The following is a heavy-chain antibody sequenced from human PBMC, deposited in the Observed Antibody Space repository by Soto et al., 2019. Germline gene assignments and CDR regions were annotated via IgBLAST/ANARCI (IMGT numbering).Heavy chain of an antibody. CDR1: GDMFQNSA. CDR2: IIPLFRKT. J-gene: IGHJ6*02. Sequence: QVQLVQSGAEVKRPGSSVKVSCKASGDMFQNSAFSWVRQAPGQGLAWMGVIIPLFRKTDVAQKFQGRVNFTADESTSSLYMEVSSLTSEDTAVYYCARARLSNGDPNIYFFYGLDVWGQGTTITVSS. CDR3: ARARLSNGDPNIYFFYGLDV. D-gene: IGHD3-10*01. V-gene: IGHV1-69*01.